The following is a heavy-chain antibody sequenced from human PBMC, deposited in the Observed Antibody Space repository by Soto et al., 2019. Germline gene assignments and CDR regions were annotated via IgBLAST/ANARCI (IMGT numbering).Heavy chain of an antibody. CDR2: INPSGGST. V-gene: IGHV1-46*01. Sequence: QVQLVQSGAEVKKPGASVKVSCKASGYTFTSYYMHWVRQAPGQGLEWMGIINPSGGSTSYAQKFQGRVTMTRDTSTGTVYMELSSLRSEATAVYYCARDLPSAAGAFDIWGQGTMVTVSS. CDR3: ARDLPSAAGAFDI. CDR1: GYTFTSYY. J-gene: IGHJ3*02. D-gene: IGHD2-15*01.